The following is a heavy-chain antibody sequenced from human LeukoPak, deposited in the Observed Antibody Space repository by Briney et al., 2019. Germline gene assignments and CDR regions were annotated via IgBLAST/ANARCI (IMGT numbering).Heavy chain of an antibody. CDR1: GFTFTNYA. CDR3: ARRVKGYYYYMDV. J-gene: IGHJ6*03. CDR2: MSGSGGDT. Sequence: PGGSLRLSCAASGFTFTNYAMNWVRQAPGKGLEWVSVMSGSGGDTYYADSVKGRFTISRDNSKNTLYLQMGSLRAEDMAVYYCARRVKGYYYYMDVWGKGTTVTVSS. D-gene: IGHD3-22*01. V-gene: IGHV3-23*01.